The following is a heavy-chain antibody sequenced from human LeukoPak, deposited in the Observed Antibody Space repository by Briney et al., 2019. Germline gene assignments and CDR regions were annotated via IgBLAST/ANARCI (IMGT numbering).Heavy chain of an antibody. J-gene: IGHJ3*01. V-gene: IGHV1-18*01. Sequence: ASVKVSCKASGYAFHSYGISWVRQAPGQGLEWMGWISAYNGNTKYAQDFQGRVTMTTNQSPSNASMDQSSLRSDDSHVYYCAKDNPYLVSVAPDISLAVGDAFDLWGQETMVPVSS. CDR1: GYAFHSYG. D-gene: IGHD6-19*01. CDR3: AKDNPYLVSVAPDISLAVGDAFDL. CDR2: ISAYNGNT.